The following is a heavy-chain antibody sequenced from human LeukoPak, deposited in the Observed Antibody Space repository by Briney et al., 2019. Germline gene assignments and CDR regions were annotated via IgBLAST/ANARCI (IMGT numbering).Heavy chain of an antibody. V-gene: IGHV4-59*12. D-gene: IGHD2-8*01. J-gene: IGHJ3*02. Sequence: SETLSLTCTVSGGSISSYYWSWIRQPPGKGLEWIGYIYYSGSTNYNPSLKSRVTISVDTSKNQFSLKLSSVTAADTAVYYCAGVPTYLDAFDIWGQGTMVTVSS. CDR3: AGVPTYLDAFDI. CDR2: IYYSGST. CDR1: GGSISSYY.